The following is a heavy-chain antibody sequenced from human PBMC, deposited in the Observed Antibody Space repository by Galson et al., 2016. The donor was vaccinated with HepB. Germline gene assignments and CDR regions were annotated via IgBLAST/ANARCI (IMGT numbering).Heavy chain of an antibody. CDR2: INGDGTIT. D-gene: IGHD3-10*01. V-gene: IGHV3-74*01. CDR3: ARDRGGSAGAFNWFDP. Sequence: SLRLSCAASGFTFSTNWMHWVRQAPGKGLVWVSRINGDGTITDYADSVKGRFTISRDNAENTLYLQMNSLGVEDTAVYYCARDRGGSAGAFNWFDPWGQGTLVTVSS. J-gene: IGHJ5*02. CDR1: GFTFSTNW.